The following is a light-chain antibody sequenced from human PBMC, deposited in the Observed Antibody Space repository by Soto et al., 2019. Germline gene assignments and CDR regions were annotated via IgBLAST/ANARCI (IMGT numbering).Light chain of an antibody. CDR3: SSYACSNNF. CDR1: SSDVGGYNY. CDR2: EVS. V-gene: IGLV2-8*01. Sequence: QSVLTQPPSASGSPGQSVTISCTGTSSDVGGYNYVSWYQQHPGKAPKLMIYEVSKRPSGVPDRFSGSKSGNTASLTVSGLQAEDEADYYCSSYACSNNFFGTGTKVTVL. J-gene: IGLJ1*01.